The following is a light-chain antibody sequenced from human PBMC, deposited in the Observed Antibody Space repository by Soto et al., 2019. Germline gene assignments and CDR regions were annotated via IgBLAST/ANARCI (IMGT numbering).Light chain of an antibody. CDR1: QDMNTY. V-gene: IGKV1-9*01. J-gene: IGKJ5*01. CDR2: GAS. CDR3: QQLHSYPIT. Sequence: DMQLTQSPPFLSASVGDRVTISCLASQDMNTYIACYQQKPGKAPKLLIYGASTLQSGVPSRFRGSESGAVFTLTISSLQPEDFATYYCQQLHSYPITFGQGTRLEIK.